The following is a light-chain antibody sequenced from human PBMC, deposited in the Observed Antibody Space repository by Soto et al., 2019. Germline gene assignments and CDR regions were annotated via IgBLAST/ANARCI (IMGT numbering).Light chain of an antibody. CDR1: QSVLYSSNNKNY. CDR3: QQYYSTWT. Sequence: DIVMTQSPDSLAVSLGERATINCKSSQSVLYSSNNKNYLAWYQQKSGQTPKLLIYWASTRESGVPDRFSGSWSGTDFTLTISSLQAEDAAVYYCQQYYSTWTFGQGTKVEIK. V-gene: IGKV4-1*01. CDR2: WAS. J-gene: IGKJ1*01.